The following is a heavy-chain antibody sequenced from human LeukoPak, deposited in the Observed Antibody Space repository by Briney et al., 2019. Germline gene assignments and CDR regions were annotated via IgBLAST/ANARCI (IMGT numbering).Heavy chain of an antibody. CDR2: ISGSGGSA. J-gene: IGHJ4*02. CDR1: GFTFSSYA. Sequence: GGSLRLSCAASGFTFSSYAMSWVRQAPGKGLEWVSAISGSGGSAYYADSVKGRFTISRDNSKNTLYLQMNSLRAEDTAVYYCAKGMERITMVRGVIGDWGQGTLVTVSS. V-gene: IGHV3-23*01. CDR3: AKGMERITMVRGVIGD. D-gene: IGHD3-10*01.